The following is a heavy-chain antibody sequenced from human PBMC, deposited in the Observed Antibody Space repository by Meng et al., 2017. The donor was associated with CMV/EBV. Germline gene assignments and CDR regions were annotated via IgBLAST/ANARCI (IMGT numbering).Heavy chain of an antibody. J-gene: IGHJ6*02. CDR2: INPNSGGT. Sequence: ASVKVSCKASGYTFTGYYMHWVRQAPGQGLEWMGWINPNSGGTNYAQKFQGRVTMTRDTPISTAYMELSRLRSDDTAVYYCARRIWFGEPGGMDVWGQGTTVTVSS. CDR3: ARRIWFGEPGGMDV. V-gene: IGHV1-2*02. CDR1: GYTFTGYY. D-gene: IGHD3-10*01.